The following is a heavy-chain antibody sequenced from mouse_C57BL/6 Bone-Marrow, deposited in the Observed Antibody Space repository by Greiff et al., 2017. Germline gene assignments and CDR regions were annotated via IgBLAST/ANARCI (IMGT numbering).Heavy chain of an antibody. Sequence: EVQLVESGGGLVKPGGSLKLSCAASGFTFSSYAMSWVRQTPEKRLEWVATISDGGSYTYYPDNVKGRFTISRDNAKNNLYLQMSHLKSEDTAMYYCARVNYPYYYAMDYWGQGTSVTVSS. CDR2: ISDGGSYT. D-gene: IGHD2-1*01. J-gene: IGHJ4*01. V-gene: IGHV5-4*01. CDR1: GFTFSSYA. CDR3: ARVNYPYYYAMDY.